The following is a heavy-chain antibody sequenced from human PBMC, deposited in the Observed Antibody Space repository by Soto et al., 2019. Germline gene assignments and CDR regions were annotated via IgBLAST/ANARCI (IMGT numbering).Heavy chain of an antibody. CDR2: ISAHLGDT. Sequence: QVQLVQSGAEVKKPGASVRVSCEASGYRFTNYGISWVRRAPGQGVERMGWISAHLGDTHYPQSPQGRVTLTTEASTSTAHMELSSLISDYTAVYYCARAPSTFCSGGSCWFYMDVWGEGTTVTVSS. CDR3: ARAPSTFCSGGSCWFYMDV. V-gene: IGHV1-18*01. CDR1: GYRFTNYG. D-gene: IGHD2-15*01. J-gene: IGHJ6*03.